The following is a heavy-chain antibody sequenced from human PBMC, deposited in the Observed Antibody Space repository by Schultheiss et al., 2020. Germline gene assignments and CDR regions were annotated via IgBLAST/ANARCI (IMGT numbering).Heavy chain of an antibody. Sequence: GESLKISCAASGFTFSNCGMHWVRQVPGKGLEWVAVMSHDGNNKYYADSVKGRFTISRDNAKNSLYLRMNSLRDEDTAVYYCARGRGGYNSIDGFDIWGQGTMVTVSS. CDR2: MSHDGNNK. V-gene: IGHV3-30*03. D-gene: IGHD5-24*01. CDR1: GFTFSNCG. J-gene: IGHJ3*02. CDR3: ARGRGGYNSIDGFDI.